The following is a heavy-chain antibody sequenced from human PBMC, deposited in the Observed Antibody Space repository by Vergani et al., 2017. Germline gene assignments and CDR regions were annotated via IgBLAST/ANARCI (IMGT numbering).Heavy chain of an antibody. D-gene: IGHD3-22*01. CDR3: AKDISSYTAMVRQLTYYYDSSGFDY. CDR2: IRWNSGSI. Sequence: EVQLVESGGGLVQPGRSLRLSCAASGFTFDDYAMHWVRQAPGKGLEWGSGIRWNSGSIGYEDSVKGRFTISRDNAKNSLYLQMNSLRAEDTALYYCAKDISSYTAMVRQLTYYYDSSGFDYWGQGTLVTVSS. J-gene: IGHJ4*02. V-gene: IGHV3-9*01. CDR1: GFTFDDYA.